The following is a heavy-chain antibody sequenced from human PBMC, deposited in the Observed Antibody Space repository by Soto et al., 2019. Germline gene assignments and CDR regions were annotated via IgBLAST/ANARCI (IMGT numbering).Heavy chain of an antibody. CDR1: VFTFSNYW. D-gene: IGHD5-12*01. J-gene: IGHJ4*02. V-gene: IGHV3-7*01. CDR2: IKQDGTEK. CDR3: ASVAI. Sequence: EVQLVESGGGLVQPGGSLRLSCAASVFTFSNYWMSWVRQAPGKGLEWVANIKQDGTEKNYVDSVRGRFTISRDNAKNSLDLQMNSLTAEDTAVYYCASVAIWGQGTLVNVSS.